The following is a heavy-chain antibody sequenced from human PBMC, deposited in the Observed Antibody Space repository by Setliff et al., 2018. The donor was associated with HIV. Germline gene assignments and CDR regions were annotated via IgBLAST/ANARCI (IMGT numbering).Heavy chain of an antibody. J-gene: IGHJ5*02. D-gene: IGHD3-10*01. Sequence: ASETLSLTCAVSGGSISSSSYFWGWIRQPPGKGLEWIGNFYYTGSSYYNPSLQRRVTITVDTAKNQFSLRLSSVTAADTAVYYWASGWATMLRGVLTSGWFEPWGPGTLVTVSS. V-gene: IGHV4-39*01. CDR3: ASGWATMLRGVLTSGWFEP. CDR2: FYYTGSS. CDR1: GGSISSSSYF.